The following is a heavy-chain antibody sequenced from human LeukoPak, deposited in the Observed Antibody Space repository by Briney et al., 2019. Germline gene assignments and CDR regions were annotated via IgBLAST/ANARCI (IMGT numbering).Heavy chain of an antibody. V-gene: IGHV3-48*01. CDR1: GFTFSSYS. D-gene: IGHD3-10*01. CDR3: ARDLTTVRGKYYFDY. CDR2: ISTSSSTI. Sequence: GGSLRLSCVASGFTFSSYSMNWVRQAPGKRLEWVSYISTSSSTIYYADSVKGRFTISRDNAKNSLYLQMNSLRAEDTAVYYCARDLTTVRGKYYFDYWGQGTLVTVSS. J-gene: IGHJ4*02.